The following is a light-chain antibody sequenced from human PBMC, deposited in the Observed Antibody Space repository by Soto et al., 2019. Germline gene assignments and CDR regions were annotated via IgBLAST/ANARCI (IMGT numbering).Light chain of an antibody. V-gene: IGLV2-11*01. J-gene: IGLJ2*01. CDR1: SNDVGAYNF. Sequence: QSALTQPRSVSGSPGQSVTISCTGTSNDVGAYNFVSWYQQPPGKAPKLMIYDVNKRPSGVPDRFSGSKSDNTASLTTSGLQAEDEEDYYCCSYAGSYTVLFGGGTKLTVL. CDR3: CSYAGSYTVL. CDR2: DVN.